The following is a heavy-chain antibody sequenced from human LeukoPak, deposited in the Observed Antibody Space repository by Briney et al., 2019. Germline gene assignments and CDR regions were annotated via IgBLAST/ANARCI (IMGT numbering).Heavy chain of an antibody. J-gene: IGHJ4*02. CDR2: ISGSGGST. CDR3: AKDYYDSSGYSDAYDY. Sequence: GGSLRLSCAASGFTFSSYAMSWVRQAPGKGLHWVSAISGSGGSTYYADSVKGRFTISRDNSKNTLYLQMNSLRAEDTAVYYCAKDYYDSSGYSDAYDYWGQGTLVTVSS. V-gene: IGHV3-23*01. CDR1: GFTFSSYA. D-gene: IGHD3-22*01.